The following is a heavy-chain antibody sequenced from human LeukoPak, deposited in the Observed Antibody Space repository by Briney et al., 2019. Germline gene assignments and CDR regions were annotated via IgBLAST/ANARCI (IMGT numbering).Heavy chain of an antibody. Sequence: SETLSLTCAVYGGSFSGYYWSWIRQPPGKGLEWIGEINHSGSTNYNPSLKSRVTISVDTSKNQFSLKLSSVTAADTAVYYCARGQALVDYWGQGTLVTVSS. CDR3: ARGQALVDY. J-gene: IGHJ4*02. CDR2: INHSGST. V-gene: IGHV4-34*01. CDR1: GGSFSGYY.